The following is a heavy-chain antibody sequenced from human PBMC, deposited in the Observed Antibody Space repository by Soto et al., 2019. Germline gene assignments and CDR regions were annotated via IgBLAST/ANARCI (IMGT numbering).Heavy chain of an antibody. CDR2: IYYSGST. J-gene: IGHJ5*02. V-gene: IGHV4-31*03. Sequence: QVQLQESGPGLVKPSQTLSLTCTVSGGSISSGGYYWSWIRQHPGKGLEWIGYIYYSGSTYYNPFLKSRVTISVDTSKNQFSLKLSSVTAADTAVYYCARSLGIYCSGGSCYSRWFDPWCQGTLVTVSS. D-gene: IGHD2-15*01. CDR1: GGSISSGGYY. CDR3: ARSLGIYCSGGSCYSRWFDP.